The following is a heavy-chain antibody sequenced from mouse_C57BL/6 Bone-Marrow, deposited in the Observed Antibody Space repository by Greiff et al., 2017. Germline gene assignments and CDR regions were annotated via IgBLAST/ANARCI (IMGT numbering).Heavy chain of an antibody. V-gene: IGHV5-17*01. CDR3: ARLYGYYAMDY. CDR1: GFTFSDYG. CDR2: ISSGSSTI. Sequence: DVHLVESGGGLVKPGGSLKLSCAASGFTFSDYGMHWVRQAPEKGLEWVAYISSGSSTIYYADTVKGRFTISRDNAKNTLFLQMTSLRSEDTAMYYCARLYGYYAMDYWGQGTSVTVSS. J-gene: IGHJ4*01. D-gene: IGHD1-1*02.